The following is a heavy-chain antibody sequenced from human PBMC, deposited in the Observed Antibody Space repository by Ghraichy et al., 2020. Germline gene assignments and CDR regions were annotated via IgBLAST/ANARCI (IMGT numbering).Heavy chain of an antibody. CDR3: AKDRSVVVTVAPEVFDV. J-gene: IGHJ3*01. Sequence: GGSLRLSCVASGFPFSTYAMSWVRQAPGKGLEWVSGITGIGGGSTYYVDSVKGRCTITRDNSKSTVYQHMKSMRAEDTAVDFCAKDRSVVVTVAPEVFDVWGRGTMGTVSS. CDR2: ITGIGGGST. V-gene: IGHV3-23*01. D-gene: IGHD2-2*01. CDR1: GFPFSTYA.